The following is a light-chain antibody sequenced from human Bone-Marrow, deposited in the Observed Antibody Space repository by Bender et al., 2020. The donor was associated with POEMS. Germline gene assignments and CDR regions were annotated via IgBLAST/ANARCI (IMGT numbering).Light chain of an antibody. J-gene: IGLJ2*01. V-gene: IGLV1-44*01. Sequence: QSVLTQPPSASGTPGQRVTISCSGSSSNIETNSVNWYQHLPGTAPKLLIYNDRQRPSGVSNRFSGSKSGNTASLTISGLQAEDEADYFCCSYAGSSTLVFGGGTKITVL. CDR2: NDR. CDR3: CSYAGSSTLV. CDR1: SSNIETNS.